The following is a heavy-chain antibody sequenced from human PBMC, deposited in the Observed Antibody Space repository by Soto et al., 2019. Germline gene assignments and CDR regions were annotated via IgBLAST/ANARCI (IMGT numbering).Heavy chain of an antibody. CDR1: VFTFSSFW. CDR3: ARGYSTYGY. CDR2: IKQDGSEK. Sequence: PGGSLRLSCAASVFTFSSFWMSWVRQAPGKGLEWVANIKQDGSEKNYVDSVKGRFTISRDNAKNSLYLQMNSLRAEDTAMYYCARGYSTYGYWGQGTLVTVSS. J-gene: IGHJ4*02. V-gene: IGHV3-7*03. D-gene: IGHD4-4*01.